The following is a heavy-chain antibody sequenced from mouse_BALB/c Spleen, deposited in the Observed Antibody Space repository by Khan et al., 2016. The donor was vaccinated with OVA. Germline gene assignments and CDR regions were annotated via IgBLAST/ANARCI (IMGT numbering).Heavy chain of an antibody. CDR2: ISYSGST. D-gene: IGHD1-1*01. CDR1: GYSITSDYA. Sequence: EVQLQESGPGLVKPSQSLSLTCTVTGYSITSDYAWNWIRQFPGNKLEWMGYISYSGSTSYNPSLKSRTSITRDTSKNQFFLQLNSVTTEDTATYYCARSLIYYYGSSPYWGQGTLVTVSA. CDR3: ARSLIYYYGSSPY. J-gene: IGHJ3*01. V-gene: IGHV3-2*02.